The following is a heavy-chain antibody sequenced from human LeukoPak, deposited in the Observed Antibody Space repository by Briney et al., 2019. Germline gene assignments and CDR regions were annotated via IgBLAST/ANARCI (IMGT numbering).Heavy chain of an antibody. CDR1: GFTFSNYG. V-gene: IGHV3-23*01. CDR3: AGQWLRLGPIDY. CDR2: VTGSGGKT. J-gene: IGHJ4*02. Sequence: GGTLRLSCAASGFTFSNYGMSWVRQAPGKGLEWVSGVTGSGGKTYYADSVKGRFTISRDNSKNTLYLQMNSLRAEDTAVYYCAGQWLRLGPIDYWGQGTLVSVSS. D-gene: IGHD5-12*01.